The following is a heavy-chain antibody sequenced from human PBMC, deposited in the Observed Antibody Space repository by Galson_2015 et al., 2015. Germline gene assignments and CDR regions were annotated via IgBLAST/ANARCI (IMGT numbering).Heavy chain of an antibody. J-gene: IGHJ4*02. V-gene: IGHV3-33*08. CDR2: IWYDGSNK. Sequence: SLRLSCAASEFTFDDYAMHWVRQAPGKGLEWVAVIWYDGSNKYYADSVKGRFTISRDNSKNTLYLQMNSLRAEDTAVYYCAREARDPSPLDYWGQGTLVTVSS. CDR3: AREARDPSPLDY. CDR1: EFTFDDYA. D-gene: IGHD2-21*02.